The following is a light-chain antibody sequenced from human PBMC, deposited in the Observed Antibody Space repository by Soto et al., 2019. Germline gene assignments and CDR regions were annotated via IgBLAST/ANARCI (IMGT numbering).Light chain of an antibody. CDR3: QQYGSSLTWR. V-gene: IGKV3-20*01. J-gene: IGKJ1*01. CDR2: AAS. Sequence: EVVLTQSPGTVSLSPGERVTLSCRASQSVISNYLAWYQQRPGQAPRLLIYAASSRATGIPERFSGSGSGTDFTLSSSSLEPEDLEVYYCQQYGSSLTWRFGQGTKVEMK. CDR1: QSVISNY.